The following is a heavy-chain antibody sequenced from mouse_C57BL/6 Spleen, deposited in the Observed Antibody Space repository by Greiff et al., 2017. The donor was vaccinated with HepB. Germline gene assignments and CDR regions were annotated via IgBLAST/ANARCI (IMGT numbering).Heavy chain of an antibody. CDR2: INYDGSST. CDR3: AREVLWGNYAMDY. D-gene: IGHD1-1*02. J-gene: IGHJ4*01. V-gene: IGHV5-16*01. CDR1: GFTFSDYY. Sequence: EVKLMESEGGLVQPGSSMKLSCTASGFTFSDYYMAWVRQVPEKGLEWVANINYDGSSTYYLDSLKSRFIISRDNAKNILYLQMSSLKSEDTATYYWAREVLWGNYAMDYWGQGTSVTVSS.